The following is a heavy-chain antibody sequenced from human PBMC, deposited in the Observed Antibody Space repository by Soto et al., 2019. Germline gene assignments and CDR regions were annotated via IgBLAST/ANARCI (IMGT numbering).Heavy chain of an antibody. CDR3: ARDYKRGYDSDFDY. CDR1: GFTFSSYW. Sequence: PGGSLRLSCAASGFTFSSYWMSWVRQAPGKGLEWVANIKQDGSEKYYVDSVKGRFTISRDNAKNSLYLQMNSLRAEDTAVYYCARDYKRGYDSDFDYWGQGTLVTVS. J-gene: IGHJ4*02. V-gene: IGHV3-7*03. CDR2: IKQDGSEK. D-gene: IGHD5-12*01.